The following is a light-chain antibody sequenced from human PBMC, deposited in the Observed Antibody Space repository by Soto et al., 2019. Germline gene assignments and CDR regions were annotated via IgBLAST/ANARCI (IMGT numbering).Light chain of an antibody. V-gene: IGKV3-20*01. CDR3: HQYDITRPNT. Sequence: EIVLTQSPRTLSLSPGEGATLSCRASHIVMSTYLAWFQQKPGQAPRLLIYGASTRATGIPDRFSGSGSGTDFTVTISGLEPKDFALYWCHQYDITRPNTFAGRTKV. J-gene: IGKJ4*01. CDR1: HIVMSTY. CDR2: GAS.